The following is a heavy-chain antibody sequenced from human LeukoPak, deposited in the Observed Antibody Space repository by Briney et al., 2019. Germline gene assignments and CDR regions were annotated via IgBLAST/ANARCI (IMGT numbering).Heavy chain of an antibody. D-gene: IGHD3-10*01. CDR2: IFPTFGSV. J-gene: IGHJ4*02. Sequence: SVKVSCKASGGTFSDYAFIWVRQAPGQGLEVMGRIFPTFGSVTYAQKFHDRVTISADESTSTVFVEVNSLRFEDTAIYYCGRPYGSGNYYNLGLDYWGQGTPVTVSS. CDR1: GGTFSDYA. V-gene: IGHV1-69*13. CDR3: GRPYGSGNYYNLGLDY.